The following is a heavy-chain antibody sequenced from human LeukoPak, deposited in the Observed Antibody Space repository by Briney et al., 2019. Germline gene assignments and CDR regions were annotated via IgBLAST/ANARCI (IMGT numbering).Heavy chain of an antibody. J-gene: IGHJ4*02. D-gene: IGHD6-25*01. CDR2: MNPNSGNT. V-gene: IGHV1-8*03. Sequence: ASVKVSCKASGYTFTSYDINWVRQATGQGLEWMGWMNPNSGNTGYAQKFQGRVTITRNTSISTAYMELSSLRSEDTAVYYCTRPVELQRCFDSWGPGTLVIVSS. CDR1: GYTFTSYD. CDR3: TRPVELQRCFDS.